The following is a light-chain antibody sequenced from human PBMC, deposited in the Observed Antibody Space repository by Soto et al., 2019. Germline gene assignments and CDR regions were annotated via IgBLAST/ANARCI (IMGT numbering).Light chain of an antibody. CDR2: DVF. CDR1: QSVGGY. J-gene: IGKJ1*01. Sequence: EIVLTQSPATLSLSPGERATLSCRASQSVGGYLGWYQQRPGQAPRLLIYDVFNRATGIPARFSGSGSGTNFTLPISSLEPEDFAVYYCQHRSNWLWTFGPGTKGDIK. V-gene: IGKV3-11*01. CDR3: QHRSNWLWT.